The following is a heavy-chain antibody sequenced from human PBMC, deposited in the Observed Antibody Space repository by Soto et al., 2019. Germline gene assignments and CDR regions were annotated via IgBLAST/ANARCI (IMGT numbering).Heavy chain of an antibody. D-gene: IGHD2-8*02. CDR1: GGSFSGYY. CDR3: ARDKITGVFDY. CDR2: INHSGST. J-gene: IGHJ4*02. V-gene: IGHV4-34*01. Sequence: QVQLQQWGAGLLKPSETLSLTCAVYGGSFSGYYWTWLRQPPGTGLEWIGEINHSGSTNYNPSLKSRVTISVDTSKNQFSLTLTSVTAADTAVYYCARDKITGVFDYWGQGTLVSVSS.